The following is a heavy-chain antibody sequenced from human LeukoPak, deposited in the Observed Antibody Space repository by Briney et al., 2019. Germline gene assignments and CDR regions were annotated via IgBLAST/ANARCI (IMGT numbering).Heavy chain of an antibody. CDR2: IYYSGSA. J-gene: IGHJ4*02. CDR3: ARDQGYTYGGGYYFDY. Sequence: PSETLSLTCTVSGDSISTYYWTWIRQPPRKRLEWIGYIYYSGSANYNPSLKSRVTISLDTSKSQFSLKLSSVTAADTAVYYCARDQGYTYGGGYYFDYWGQGTLVTVSA. CDR1: GDSISTYY. V-gene: IGHV4-59*01. D-gene: IGHD5-18*01.